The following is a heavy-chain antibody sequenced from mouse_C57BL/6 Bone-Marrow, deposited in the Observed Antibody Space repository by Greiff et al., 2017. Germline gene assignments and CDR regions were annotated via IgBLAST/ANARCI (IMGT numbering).Heavy chain of an antibody. J-gene: IGHJ4*01. CDR1: GFTFSSYG. D-gene: IGHD1-1*01. Sequence: EVKLVESGGDLVKPGGSLKLSCAASGFTFSSYGMSWVRQTPDKRLEWVATISSGGSYTNYPDSVKGRFTFSRDKAKNTWYLQMSSLKSEDTAMYFCARRCYGSSLYAMDYWGQGTSVTVSS. CDR2: ISSGGSYT. CDR3: ARRCYGSSLYAMDY. V-gene: IGHV5-6*02.